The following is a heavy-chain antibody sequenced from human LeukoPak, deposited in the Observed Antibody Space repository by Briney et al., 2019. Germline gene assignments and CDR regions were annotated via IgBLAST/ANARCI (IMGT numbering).Heavy chain of an antibody. CDR2: IRSEAYGGTT. Sequence: GGSLRLSCTACGFTFGDYAMSWVRQATGGGVEWVGFIRSEAYGGTTKYAASMNRRFTITKDDYKRIAHLQMNSLKAEDTAVYYCNRAVVAGSYFDYWGQGILVTVSS. J-gene: IGHJ4*02. V-gene: IGHV3-49*04. CDR3: NRAVVAGSYFDY. CDR1: GFTFGDYA. D-gene: IGHD3-10*01.